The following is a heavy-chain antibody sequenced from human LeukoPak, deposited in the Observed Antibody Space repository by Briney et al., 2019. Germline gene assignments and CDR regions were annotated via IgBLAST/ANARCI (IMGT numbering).Heavy chain of an antibody. D-gene: IGHD3-9*01. CDR2: IIPIFGTA. J-gene: IGHJ4*02. CDR1: GGTFSSYA. V-gene: IGHV1-69*13. CDR3: ARGRDHYDILTGSDY. Sequence: AASVKVSCKASGGTFSSYAISWVRQAPGQGLEWMGGIIPIFGTANYAQKLQGRVTITADESTSTAYKELSSLRSEDTAVYYCARGRDHYDILTGSDYWGQGTLVTVSS.